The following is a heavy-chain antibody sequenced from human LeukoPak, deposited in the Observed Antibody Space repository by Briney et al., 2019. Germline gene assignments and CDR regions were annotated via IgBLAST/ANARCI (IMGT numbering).Heavy chain of an antibody. D-gene: IGHD5-24*01. CDR3: ARDDGSFDY. CDR1: GGSISSYY. CDR2: IYYSGST. J-gene: IGHJ4*02. V-gene: IGHV4-59*01. Sequence: KTSETLSLTCTVSGGSISSYYWSWIRQPPGKGLEWIGYIYYSGSTNYNPSLKSRVTISVDTSKNQFSLKLSSVTAADTAVYYCARDDGSFDYWGQGTLVTVSA.